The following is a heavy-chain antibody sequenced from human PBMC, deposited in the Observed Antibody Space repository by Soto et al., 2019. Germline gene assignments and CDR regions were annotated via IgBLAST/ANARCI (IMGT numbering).Heavy chain of an antibody. D-gene: IGHD6-19*01. Sequence: PSETLSLTCTVSGGSISSYYWSWIRQPPGKGLELIGYIYYSGSTNYNPSLKSRVTISVDTSKNQFSLKLSSVTAADTAVYYCARMDGSSGWWGPDAFDIWGQGTMVTVSS. CDR2: IYYSGST. J-gene: IGHJ3*02. V-gene: IGHV4-59*01. CDR3: ARMDGSSGWWGPDAFDI. CDR1: GGSISSYY.